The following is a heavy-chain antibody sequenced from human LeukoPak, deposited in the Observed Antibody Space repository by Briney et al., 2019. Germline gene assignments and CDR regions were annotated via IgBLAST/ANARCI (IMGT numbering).Heavy chain of an antibody. CDR2: INPDSKYI. Sequence: GGSLRLSCAASAFALSTYTMEWVRLTPGKGLEWVSSINPDSKYIYYRDSVRGRFTISRDNAKNSLYLQMNSLRVEDTAVYFCARFVDQSTYYFDSWGQGTLVIVSS. D-gene: IGHD3-10*01. CDR3: ARFVDQSTYYFDS. V-gene: IGHV3-21*01. CDR1: AFALSTYT. J-gene: IGHJ4*02.